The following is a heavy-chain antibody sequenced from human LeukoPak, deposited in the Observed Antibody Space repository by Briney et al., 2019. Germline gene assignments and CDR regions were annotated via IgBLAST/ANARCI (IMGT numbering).Heavy chain of an antibody. CDR2: ISPSGNT. CDR1: SDSISTHS. Sequence: SETLSLTCSVSSDSISTHSWSWIRQPAGKRLEWIGHISPSGNTNYNPSLKSRVTMSVDTSRNHFSLKLTSVTAADTAVYYCARRPYWYFDLWGRGTLVTVSS. D-gene: IGHD6-6*01. V-gene: IGHV4-4*07. J-gene: IGHJ2*01. CDR3: ARRPYWYFDL.